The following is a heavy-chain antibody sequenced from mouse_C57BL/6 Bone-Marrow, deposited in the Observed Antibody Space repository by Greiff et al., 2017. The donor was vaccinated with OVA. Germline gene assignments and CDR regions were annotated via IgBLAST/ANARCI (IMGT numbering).Heavy chain of an antibody. V-gene: IGHV1-18*01. CDR1: GYTFTDYN. Sequence: VQLQQPGPELVKPGASVKIPCKASGYTFTDYNMDWVKQSHGKSLEWIGDINPNNGGTNYNQKFKGKDTLTVDKSSSTAYMELRSLTSEDTAVYYCARGSCYSNHWYFDVWGTGTTVTVSS. J-gene: IGHJ1*03. CDR3: ARGSCYSNHWYFDV. CDR2: INPNNGGT. D-gene: IGHD2-5*01.